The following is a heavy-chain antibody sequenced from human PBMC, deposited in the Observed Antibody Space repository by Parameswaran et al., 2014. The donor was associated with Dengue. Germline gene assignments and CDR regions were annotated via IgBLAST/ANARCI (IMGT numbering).Heavy chain of an antibody. V-gene: IGHV3-30*18. D-gene: IGHD3-9*01. CDR3: AKEHSLPDYDILTGPALDYYYYGMDV. J-gene: IGHJ6*02. CDR2: ISYDGSNK. Sequence: QMPGKGLEWVAVISYDGSNKYYADSVKGRFTISRDNSKNTLYLQMNSLRAEDTAVYYCAKEHSLPDYDILTGPALDYYYYGMDVWGQGTMVTVSS.